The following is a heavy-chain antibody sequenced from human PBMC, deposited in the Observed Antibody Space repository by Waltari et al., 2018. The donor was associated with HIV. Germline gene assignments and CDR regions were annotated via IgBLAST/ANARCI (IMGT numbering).Heavy chain of an antibody. CDR1: GFTFSSYS. CDR3: AASIAAAGTGDY. J-gene: IGHJ4*02. CDR2: ISSSSSYI. V-gene: IGHV3-21*01. D-gene: IGHD6-13*01. Sequence: EVQLVESGGGLVKPGGSLRLSCAASGFTFSSYSMNWVRQAPGKGLEWVSAISSSSSYIYYADSVKGRFTISRDNAKNSLYLQMNSLRAEDTAVYYCAASIAAAGTGDYWGQGTLVTVSS.